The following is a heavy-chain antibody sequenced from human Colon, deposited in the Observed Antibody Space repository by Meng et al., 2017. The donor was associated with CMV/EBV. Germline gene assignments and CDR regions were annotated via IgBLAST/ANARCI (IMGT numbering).Heavy chain of an antibody. CDR3: TKMGADIAAAAHFDG. D-gene: IGHD6-13*01. Sequence: SGFTFYNYAMSWVRQAPGEGLEWLSVISGSGATTYYAGSVKGRFTISRDNSRNILYMQMDGLRVEDTAVYYCTKMGADIAAAAHFDGWGQGTLVTVSS. CDR1: GFTFYNYA. J-gene: IGHJ4*02. CDR2: ISGSGATT. V-gene: IGHV3-23*01.